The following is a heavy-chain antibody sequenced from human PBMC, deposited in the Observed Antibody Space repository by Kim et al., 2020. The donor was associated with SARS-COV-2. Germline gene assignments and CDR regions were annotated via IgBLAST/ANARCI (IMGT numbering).Heavy chain of an antibody. V-gene: IGHV3-73*01. J-gene: IGHJ6*02. CDR2: IRSKANSYAT. Sequence: GGSLRLSCAASGFTFSGSAMHWVRQASGKGLEWVGRIRSKANSYATAYAASVKGRFTISRDDSKNTAYLQMNSLKTEDTAVYYCTRQDADPRPTDYYYYYYGMDVWGQGTTVTVSS. CDR1: GFTFSGSA. D-gene: IGHD3-3*01. CDR3: TRQDADPRPTDYYYYYYGMDV.